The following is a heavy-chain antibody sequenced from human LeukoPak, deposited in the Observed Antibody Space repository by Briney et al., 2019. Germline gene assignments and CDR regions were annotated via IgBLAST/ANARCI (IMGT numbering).Heavy chain of an antibody. V-gene: IGHV4-38-2*01. J-gene: IGHJ4*02. CDR3: ARLWSGYNFDY. D-gene: IGHD5-24*01. Sequence: SETLSLTCGVSGYSISSGFYWGWIRQPPGKGLQWIGSLYYTWRAEYNPSLKRRLTMSMYKSKNQFSLKLNSVTAADTALYYCARLWSGYNFDYWGQGTLVTVSS. CDR1: GYSISSGFY. CDR2: LYYTWRA.